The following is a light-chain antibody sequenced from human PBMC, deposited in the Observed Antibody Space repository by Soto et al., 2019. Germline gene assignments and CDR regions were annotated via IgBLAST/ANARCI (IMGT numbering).Light chain of an antibody. CDR3: QQDNNWPRA. CDR2: GAS. CDR1: QSVRSN. Sequence: EIVMTQSPATLSVSPGERATLSCRASQSVRSNLAWYQQKPGQAPRLLIYGASIRATGIPARFSGSGSGTEFTLSIGSLQSEDFAVYYCQQDNNWPRAFGQGAKVEIK. V-gene: IGKV3-15*01. J-gene: IGKJ1*01.